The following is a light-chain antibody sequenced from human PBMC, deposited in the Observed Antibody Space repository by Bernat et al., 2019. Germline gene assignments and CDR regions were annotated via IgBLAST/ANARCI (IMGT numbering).Light chain of an antibody. V-gene: IGLV3-21*04. CDR2: YDS. CDR1: NIGSKS. J-gene: IGLJ3*02. CDR3: QVWDSSSDHWV. Sequence: SYVLTQPPSVSVAPGKTARITCGGNNIGSKSVHWYQQKPGQAPVLVIYYDSDRPSGIPERFSGSISGNTATLTISRVEAGDEADYYCQVWDSSSDHWVFGGGTKPTVL.